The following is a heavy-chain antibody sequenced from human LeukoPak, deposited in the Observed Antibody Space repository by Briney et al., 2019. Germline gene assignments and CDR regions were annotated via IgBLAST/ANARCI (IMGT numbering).Heavy chain of an antibody. CDR3: ARSLKSATPDAFDI. D-gene: IGHD2-15*01. CDR1: GYTFTGYY. CDR2: INPNSGGT. J-gene: IGHJ3*02. V-gene: IGHV1-2*02. Sequence: ASVKVSCKASGYTFTGYYVHWVRQAPGQGLEWMGWINPNSGGTNYAQKFQGRVTMTRDTSISTAYMELSRLRSDDTAVYYCARSLKSATPDAFDIWGQGTMVTVSS.